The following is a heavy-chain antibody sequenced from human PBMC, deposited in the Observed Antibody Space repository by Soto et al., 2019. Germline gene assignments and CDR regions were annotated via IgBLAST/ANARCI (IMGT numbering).Heavy chain of an antibody. J-gene: IGHJ4*02. CDR3: AKRRGAGGHFDY. V-gene: IGHV3-23*01. Sequence: GGALRLFSAASGFTCSSYAMGWVRQGPGKGLEWVAVVSIGGSTHYADSVRGRFTISRDNSKNTLSLQMNSLTAEDTAVYFCAKRRGAGGHFDYWVQGALVTVSS. CDR1: GFTCSSYA. CDR2: VSIGGST. D-gene: IGHD2-15*01.